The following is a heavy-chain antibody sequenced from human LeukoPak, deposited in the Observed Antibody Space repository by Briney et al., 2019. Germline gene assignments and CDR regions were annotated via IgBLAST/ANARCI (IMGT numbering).Heavy chain of an antibody. CDR3: ARGGLGTSCFN. Sequence: GGSLRLSCAASGFAFNTYAMTWVRQAPGKGLEWVSSISGVGPGTYYADPVKGRFTISRDNSKNTLYLQMDSLRTEDTAVYFCARGGLGTSCFNWGQGTLVTVSS. D-gene: IGHD2-2*01. J-gene: IGHJ4*02. CDR1: GFAFNTYA. V-gene: IGHV3-23*01. CDR2: ISGVGPGT.